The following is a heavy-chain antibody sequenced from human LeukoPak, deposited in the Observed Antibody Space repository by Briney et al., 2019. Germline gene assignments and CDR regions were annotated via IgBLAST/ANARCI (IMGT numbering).Heavy chain of an antibody. CDR3: AKGKVVPATIYDC. J-gene: IGHJ4*02. Sequence: GGSLRLSCAASGFTFSSYAMSWVRQAPGKGLEWVSGFSGGDGSTSYADSVKGRLTISRDNSKNTLYLQMNSLRAEDTAVYYCAKGKVVPATIYDCWGQGTLVTVSS. CDR1: GFTFSSYA. V-gene: IGHV3-23*01. D-gene: IGHD2-2*02. CDR2: FSGGDGST.